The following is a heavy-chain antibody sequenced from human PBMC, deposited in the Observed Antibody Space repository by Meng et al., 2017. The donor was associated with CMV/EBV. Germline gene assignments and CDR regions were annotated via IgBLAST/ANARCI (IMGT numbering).Heavy chain of an antibody. D-gene: IGHD1-7*01. V-gene: IGHV3-21*01. CDR2: ISSSSSYI. Sequence: GESLKISCAASGFTFSSYSMNWVRQAPGKGLEWVSSISSSSSYIYYADSVKGRFTISRDNAKNSPYLQMNSLRAEDTAVYYCARDLELRPWFDPWGQGTLVTVSS. J-gene: IGHJ5*02. CDR3: ARDLELRPWFDP. CDR1: GFTFSSYS.